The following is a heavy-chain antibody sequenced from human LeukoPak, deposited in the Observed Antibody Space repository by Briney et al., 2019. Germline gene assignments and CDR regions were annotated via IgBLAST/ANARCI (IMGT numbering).Heavy chain of an antibody. Sequence: GGSLRLSCAASGFTFSSYAMSWVRQAPGKGLEWVSDISGSGGSTYYADSVKGRFTISRGNSKNTLYLQMNSLRAEDTAVYYCTTASAGYYGSGSYYTDYWGQGTLVTVSS. CDR1: GFTFSSYA. V-gene: IGHV3-23*01. CDR2: ISGSGGST. J-gene: IGHJ4*02. D-gene: IGHD3-10*01. CDR3: TTASAGYYGSGSYYTDY.